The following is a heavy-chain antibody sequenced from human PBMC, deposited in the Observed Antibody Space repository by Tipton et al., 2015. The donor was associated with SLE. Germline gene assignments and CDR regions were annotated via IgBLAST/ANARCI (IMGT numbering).Heavy chain of an antibody. J-gene: IGHJ6*02. CDR1: GDSISTYKW. CDR2: IYHSGSA. CDR3: ARHRFWSGYYYYGMDV. V-gene: IGHV4-4*02. D-gene: IGHD3-3*01. Sequence: TLSLTCVVSGDSISTYKWWSWVRQSPGKGLEWIGHIYHSGSANYNPSLRSRVTMSVDTSKNQLSLKLNSVTAADTAVYYCARHRFWSGYYYYGMDVWGQGTTVIVSS.